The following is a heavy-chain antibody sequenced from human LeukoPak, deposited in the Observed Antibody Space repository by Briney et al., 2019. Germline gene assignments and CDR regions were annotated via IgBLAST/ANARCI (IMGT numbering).Heavy chain of an antibody. CDR1: GGSISNGGYY. CDR2: IYYSGST. J-gene: IGHJ4*02. Sequence: SQTLSLTCTVSGGSISNGGYYWNWIRQHPGKCLEWIGYIYYSGSTYYTPSLKSRVTISLDTSENQFSLKLSSVTAADTGVYHCATQNYYDSRGYFYFDYWGQGTLVTVSS. CDR3: ATQNYYDSRGYFYFDY. V-gene: IGHV4-31*03. D-gene: IGHD3-22*01.